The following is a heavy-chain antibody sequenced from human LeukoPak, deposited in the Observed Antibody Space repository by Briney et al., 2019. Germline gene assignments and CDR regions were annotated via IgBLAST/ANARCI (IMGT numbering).Heavy chain of an antibody. J-gene: IGHJ5*02. CDR3: VKVGGGGGWYWSP. V-gene: IGHV3-23*01. Sequence: GGSLSLSCTGSGFSFSNYVMSWVRQPPGKRLEWVSGISDSGDDTDYAYSVTSRFTNSRDNSKNTLLWQMNILRVEDTAVYYCVKVGGGGGWYWSPWGQGTLVTVSS. D-gene: IGHD6-19*01. CDR2: ISDSGDDT. CDR1: GFSFSNYV.